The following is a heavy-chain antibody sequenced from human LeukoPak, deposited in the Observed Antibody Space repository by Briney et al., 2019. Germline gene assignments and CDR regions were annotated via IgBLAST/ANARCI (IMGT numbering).Heavy chain of an antibody. V-gene: IGHV3-11*01. CDR3: AGENYRGDFDY. D-gene: IGHD1-7*01. CDR2: ISSSGSTI. Sequence: PGGSLRLSCAASGFTFSDYYMSWIRQAPGKGLEWVSYISSSGSTIYYADSVKGRFTISSDNAKNSLYLQMNSLRAEDTAVYYCAGENYRGDFDYWGQGTLVTVSS. J-gene: IGHJ4*02. CDR1: GFTFSDYY.